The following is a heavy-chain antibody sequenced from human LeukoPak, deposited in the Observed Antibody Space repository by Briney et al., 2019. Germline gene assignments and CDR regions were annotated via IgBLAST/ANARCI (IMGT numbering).Heavy chain of an antibody. Sequence: GGSLRLSCAASGFTFIAAWMSWVRQAPGKGLEWVGRIKSKVDGGKTDYAAPVKGRFTISRDDSENTLYLQMNSLKTEDTAVYFCTTSGYSYDYSLDYWGQGTLVTVSS. J-gene: IGHJ4*02. CDR2: IKSKVDGGKT. D-gene: IGHD5-18*01. CDR1: GFTFIAAW. CDR3: TTSGYSYDYSLDY. V-gene: IGHV3-15*01.